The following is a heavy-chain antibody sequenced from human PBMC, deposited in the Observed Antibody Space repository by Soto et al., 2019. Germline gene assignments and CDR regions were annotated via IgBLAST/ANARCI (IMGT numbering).Heavy chain of an antibody. J-gene: IGHJ4*02. CDR3: ARHEGGRGYDLGY. CDR2: ISYSGST. D-gene: IGHD5-12*01. Sequence: QVQLQESGPGLVKPSETLSLTCTVSGGSISSFYWSWIRQPPGKGLEWIGYISYSGSTSYNPSLKSRVTLSLDTSKNQFSLKLSSVTAADAAIYYCARHEGGRGYDLGYWGQGTLVTVSS. CDR1: GGSISSFY. V-gene: IGHV4-59*08.